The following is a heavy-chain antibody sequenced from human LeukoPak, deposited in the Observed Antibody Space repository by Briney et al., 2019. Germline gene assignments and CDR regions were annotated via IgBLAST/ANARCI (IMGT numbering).Heavy chain of an antibody. CDR1: GGTFSSYA. CDR3: ARGGNSDYYYYMDV. CDR2: IIPIFGTA. J-gene: IGHJ6*03. Sequence: SVKVSCKVSGGTFSSYAISWVRQAPGQGLEWMGGIIPIFGTANYAQKFQGRVTITTDESTSTAYMELSSLRSEDTAVYYCARGGNSDYYYYMDVWGKGTTVTVSS. V-gene: IGHV1-69*05. D-gene: IGHD4-23*01.